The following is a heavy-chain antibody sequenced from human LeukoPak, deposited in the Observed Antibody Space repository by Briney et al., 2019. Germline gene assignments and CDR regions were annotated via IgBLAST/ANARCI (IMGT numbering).Heavy chain of an antibody. CDR1: GFTFSSYA. CDR2: ISGSGGST. CDR3: AMDEWFGESSYY. J-gene: IGHJ4*02. Sequence: GVSLRLSCAASGFTFSSYAMSWVRQAPGKGLEWVSAISGSGGSTYYADSVKGRFTISRDNSKNTLCLQMNSLRAEDTAVYYCAMDEWFGESSYYWGQGTLVTVSS. D-gene: IGHD3-10*01. V-gene: IGHV3-23*01.